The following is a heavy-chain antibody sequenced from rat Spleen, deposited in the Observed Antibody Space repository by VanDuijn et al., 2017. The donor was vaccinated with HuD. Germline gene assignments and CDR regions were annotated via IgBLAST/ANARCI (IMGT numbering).Heavy chain of an antibody. V-gene: IGHV7-7*01. CDR3: TRGTYFRH. D-gene: IGHD4-6*01. CDR2: IRNKANGYTT. CDR1: GFTFTDFY. J-gene: IGHJ2*01. Sequence: EVKLLESGGGLVQPGGSMRLSCAASGFTFTDFYMNWIRQPAGKAPEWLGFIRNKANGYTTEYNPSVKGRFTISRDNAKSTLYLQMNDLRSEDTATYYCTRGTYFRHWGQGVMVTVSS.